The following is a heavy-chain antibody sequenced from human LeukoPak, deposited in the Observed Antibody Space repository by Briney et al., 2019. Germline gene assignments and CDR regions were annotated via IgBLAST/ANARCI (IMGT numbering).Heavy chain of an antibody. CDR1: GYTFTSYY. D-gene: IGHD1-26*01. Sequence: ASVKVSCKASGYTFTSYYMHWVRQAPGQGLEWMGIINPSGGSTSYAQKFQGRVTMTRDMSTSTVYMELSSLRSEDTAVYYCAKDLAISGSRTPPFDYWGQGTLVTVSS. CDR3: AKDLAISGSRTPPFDY. CDR2: INPSGGST. J-gene: IGHJ4*02. V-gene: IGHV1-46*01.